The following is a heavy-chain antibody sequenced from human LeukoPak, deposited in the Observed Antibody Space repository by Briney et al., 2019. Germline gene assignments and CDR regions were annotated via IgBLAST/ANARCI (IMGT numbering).Heavy chain of an antibody. CDR1: GFTFSNAW. V-gene: IGHV3-15*01. CDR3: TTDRYYDSSGYFIPYYFDY. CDR2: IKSKTDGGTT. Sequence: GGSLRLSCAASGFTFSNAWMSWVCQAPGKGLEWVGRIKSKTDGGTTDYAAPVKGRFTISRDDSKNTLYLQMNSLKTEDTAVYYCTTDRYYDSSGYFIPYYFDYWGQGTLVTVSS. D-gene: IGHD3-22*01. J-gene: IGHJ4*02.